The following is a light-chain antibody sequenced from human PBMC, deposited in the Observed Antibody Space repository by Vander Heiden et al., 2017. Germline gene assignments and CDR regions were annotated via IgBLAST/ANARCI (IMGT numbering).Light chain of an antibody. CDR2: WAS. J-gene: IGKJ1*01. CDR1: QSVLYSSNNKNY. Sequence: EIVMTQSPDSLAVSLGARATINCKSSQSVLYSSNNKNYLAWYQQKPGQPPKLLISWASTRVSGVPDRFSGSGSGTDFTLTINSLQAEDVAVYYCQQYYSTRTFGQGTKVELK. CDR3: QQYYSTRT. V-gene: IGKV4-1*01.